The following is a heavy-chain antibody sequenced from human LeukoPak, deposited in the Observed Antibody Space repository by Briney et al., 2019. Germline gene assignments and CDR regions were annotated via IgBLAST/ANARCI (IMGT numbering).Heavy chain of an antibody. CDR3: VRASSSSGWFDY. J-gene: IGHJ4*02. CDR2: ISYDGSNK. D-gene: IGHD6-19*01. Sequence: AVISYDGSNKYYADSVKGRFTISRDNSKNTLYLQMNSLRAEDTAVYYCVRASSSSGWFDYWGQGTXXT. V-gene: IGHV3-30*01.